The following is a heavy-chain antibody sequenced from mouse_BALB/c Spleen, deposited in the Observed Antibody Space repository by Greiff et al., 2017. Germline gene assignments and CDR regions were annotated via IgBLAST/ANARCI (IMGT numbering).Heavy chain of an antibody. CDR2: INPSTGYT. CDR3: ERWDLYDSSSEVAY. D-gene: IGHD1-1*01. CDR1: GYTFTSYW. J-gene: IGHJ3*01. V-gene: IGHV1-7*01. Sequence: QVQLQQSGAELAKPGASVKMSCKASGYTFTSYWMHWVKQRPGQGLEWIGYINPSTGYTEYNQKFKDKATLTADKSSSTAYMQLSSLTSEDSAVYYCERWDLYDSSSEVAYWGQGTLVTVSA.